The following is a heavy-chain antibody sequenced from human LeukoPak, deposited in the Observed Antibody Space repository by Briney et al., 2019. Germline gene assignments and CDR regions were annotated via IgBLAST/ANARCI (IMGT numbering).Heavy chain of an antibody. CDR2: IIPIFGTA. D-gene: IGHD3-22*01. Sequence: ASVKVSCKASGGTFSSYAISWVRQAPGQGLEWMGGIIPIFGTANYAQKFQGRVTITTDESTSTAYMELSSLRSEDTAVYYCARLDSGDYYDGSGPSPYFDYWGQGTLVTVSS. CDR1: GGTFSSYA. J-gene: IGHJ4*02. CDR3: ARLDSGDYYDGSGPSPYFDY. V-gene: IGHV1-69*05.